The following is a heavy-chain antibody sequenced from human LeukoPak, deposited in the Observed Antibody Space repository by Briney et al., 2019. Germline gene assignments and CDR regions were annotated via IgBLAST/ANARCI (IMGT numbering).Heavy chain of an antibody. J-gene: IGHJ4*02. CDR2: ISASNGNT. CDR3: ARGGNSGTFDY. Sequence: VASVKVSCKTSGYTFTGYGINWVRQAPGQGLEWMGWISASNGNTNYAQKLQGRVTMTTDTSTSTAYMELRSLRSEDTAVYYCARGGNSGTFDYWGQGTLVTVSS. D-gene: IGHD4-23*01. V-gene: IGHV1-18*01. CDR1: GYTFTGYG.